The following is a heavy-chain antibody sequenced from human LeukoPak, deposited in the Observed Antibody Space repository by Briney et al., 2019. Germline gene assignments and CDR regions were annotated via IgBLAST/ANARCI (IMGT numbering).Heavy chain of an antibody. Sequence: GGSLRLSCAASGFTFSSYAMSWVRQAPGKGLEWVSATSGSGGSTYYAGSVKGRFTISRDNSKNTLYLQMNSLRAEDTAVYYCAKDQLPPYYYYMDVWGKGTTVTVSS. D-gene: IGHD6-6*01. CDR2: TSGSGGST. CDR3: AKDQLPPYYYYMDV. J-gene: IGHJ6*03. CDR1: GFTFSSYA. V-gene: IGHV3-23*01.